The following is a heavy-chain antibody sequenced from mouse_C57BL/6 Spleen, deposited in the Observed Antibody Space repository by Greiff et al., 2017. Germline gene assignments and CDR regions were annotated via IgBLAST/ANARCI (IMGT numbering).Heavy chain of an antibody. CDR2: IYPGSGNT. J-gene: IGHJ4*01. CDR3: ARAGSTTAYYYAMDY. Sequence: VQLQQSGPELVKPGASVKISCKASGYSFTSYYIHWVKQRPGQGLEWIGWIYPGSGNTKYNEKFKGKATLTADTSSSTAYMQLSSLTSEDSAVYYCARAGSTTAYYYAMDYWGQGTSVTVSS. CDR1: GYSFTSYY. D-gene: IGHD1-2*01. V-gene: IGHV1-66*01.